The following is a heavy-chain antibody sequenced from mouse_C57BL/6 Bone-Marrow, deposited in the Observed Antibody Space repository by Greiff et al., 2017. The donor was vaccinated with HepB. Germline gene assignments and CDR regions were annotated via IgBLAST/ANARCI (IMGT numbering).Heavy chain of an antibody. Sequence: VQLQESGAELARPGASVKLSCKASGYTFTSYGITWVKQRTGQGLEWIGEIYPRSGNTYYNEKFKGKATLTADKSSSTAYMELRSLTSEDSAVYFCARKVGGPMDYWGQGTSVTVSS. D-gene: IGHD1-1*01. J-gene: IGHJ4*01. CDR2: IYPRSGNT. V-gene: IGHV1-81*01. CDR1: GYTFTSYG. CDR3: ARKVGGPMDY.